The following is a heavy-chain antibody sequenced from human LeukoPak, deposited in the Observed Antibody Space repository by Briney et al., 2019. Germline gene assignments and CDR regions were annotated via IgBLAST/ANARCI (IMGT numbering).Heavy chain of an antibody. CDR1: GFTFSSYA. J-gene: IGHJ4*02. CDR2: ISGSGGNT. V-gene: IGHV3-23*01. Sequence: GGSLRLSCAASGFTFSSYAMSWVRQAPGKGLEWVSGISGSGGNTYYADSVKGRFTISRDNSKNTLYLQMNSLRAEDTAVYYCATLLWGYYYDSSGYPDYWGQGTLVTVSS. D-gene: IGHD3-22*01. CDR3: ATLLWGYYYDSSGYPDY.